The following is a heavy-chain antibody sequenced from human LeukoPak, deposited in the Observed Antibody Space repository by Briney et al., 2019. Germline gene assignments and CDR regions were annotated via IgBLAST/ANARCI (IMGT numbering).Heavy chain of an antibody. Sequence: GGSLRLSCAASGFTFSSYWMSWVRQAPGKGLEWVANIKQDGSEKYYVDSVKGRFTISRDNAKNSLYLQMNSLRAEDTAVYFCASVAVTGTYFDCWGQGTLVTVSS. D-gene: IGHD6-19*01. CDR1: GFTFSSYW. V-gene: IGHV3-7*02. CDR2: IKQDGSEK. J-gene: IGHJ4*02. CDR3: ASVAVTGTYFDC.